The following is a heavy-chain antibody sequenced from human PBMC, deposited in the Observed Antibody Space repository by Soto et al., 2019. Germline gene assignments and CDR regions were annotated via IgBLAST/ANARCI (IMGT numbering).Heavy chain of an antibody. V-gene: IGHV3-21*01. D-gene: IGHD1-26*01. CDR3: TTYTGTYRDY. CDR1: GLRFTSYG. J-gene: IGHJ4*02. CDR2: ITSGSGVT. Sequence: EVQLVESGGGLVKPGESLRLSCVASGLRFTSYGMSWVRQAPGRGLEWVSSITSGSGVTFYADSVKGRFTISRDNAKNSLHLQMNSLRAEGTAVYYCTTYTGTYRDYWGLGTLVTVSS.